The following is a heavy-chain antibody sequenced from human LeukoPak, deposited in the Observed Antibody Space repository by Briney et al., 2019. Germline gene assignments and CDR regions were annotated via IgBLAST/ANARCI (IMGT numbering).Heavy chain of an antibody. Sequence: SETLSLTCTVSGGSISSYYWSWIRQPPGQGLEWIGYIYYSGSTNYNPSLKSRVTISVDTSKNQFSLKLSSVTAADTAVYYCARDGSGDYGFDYWGQGTLVTVSS. J-gene: IGHJ4*02. CDR3: ARDGSGDYGFDY. CDR1: GGSISSYY. CDR2: IYYSGST. V-gene: IGHV4-59*01. D-gene: IGHD4-17*01.